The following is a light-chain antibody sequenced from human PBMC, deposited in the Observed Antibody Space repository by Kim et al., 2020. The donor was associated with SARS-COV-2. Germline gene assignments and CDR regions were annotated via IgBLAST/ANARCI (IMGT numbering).Light chain of an antibody. CDR3: QQRSTWPLT. J-gene: IGKJ4*01. V-gene: IGKV3-11*01. Sequence: FPPGQSATLPARPSQGVTSSLSWCQQKPVQAPRRLIYHAPTRATGTPARFSGGGSGTDFTLTTSGLGPEDFAVYFCQQRSTWPLTFGGGTKVDIK. CDR2: HAP. CDR1: QGVTSS.